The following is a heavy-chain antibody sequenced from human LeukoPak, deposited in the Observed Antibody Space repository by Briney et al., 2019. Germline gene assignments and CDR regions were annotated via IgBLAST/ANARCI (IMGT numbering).Heavy chain of an antibody. J-gene: IGHJ5*02. CDR1: GYTFTSYY. V-gene: IGHV1-46*01. CDR2: INPSGGDT. Sequence: ASVKVSCKASGYTFTSYYMHWVRQAPGQGLGWMGIINPSGGDTSYAQKFQGRVTMTRDTSTSTVYMELSSLRSEDTAVYYCARAYTAMVYWFDPWGQGTLVTVSS. D-gene: IGHD5-18*01. CDR3: ARAYTAMVYWFDP.